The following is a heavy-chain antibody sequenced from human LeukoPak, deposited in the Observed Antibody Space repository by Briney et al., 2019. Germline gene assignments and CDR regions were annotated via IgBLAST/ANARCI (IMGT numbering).Heavy chain of an antibody. CDR2: IYTSGST. CDR3: ARVLSSGYLERDAFDI. CDR1: GGSISSYY. J-gene: IGHJ3*02. D-gene: IGHD3-22*01. V-gene: IGHV4-4*07. Sequence: SETLSLTCTVSGGSISSYYWSWIRQPAGKGQEWIGRIYTSGSTNYNPSLKSRVTMSVDTSKNQFSLKLSSVTAADTAVYYCARVLSSGYLERDAFDIWGQGTMVTVSS.